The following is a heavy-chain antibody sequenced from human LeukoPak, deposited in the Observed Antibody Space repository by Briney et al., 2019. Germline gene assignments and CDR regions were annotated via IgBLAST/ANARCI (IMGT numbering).Heavy chain of an antibody. D-gene: IGHD3-3*01. Sequence: GGSLRLSCAASGFTFSDYSMNWVRQAPGKGLEWVSYISRSSSTIYYADSVKGRFTISRDNAKNSLYLQMNSLRAEDTAVYYCARVRSGYYTDYWGQGTLVTVSS. CDR2: ISRSSSTI. J-gene: IGHJ4*02. CDR3: ARVRSGYYTDY. CDR1: GFTFSDYS. V-gene: IGHV3-48*01.